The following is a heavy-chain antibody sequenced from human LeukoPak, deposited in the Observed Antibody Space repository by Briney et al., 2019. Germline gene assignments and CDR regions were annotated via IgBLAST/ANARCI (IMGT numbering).Heavy chain of an antibody. CDR3: ARGGYDSPLDGIDY. CDR2: IYYSGST. CDR1: GGSISSSSYY. J-gene: IGHJ4*02. V-gene: IGHV4-39*07. Sequence: SETLSLTCTVSGGSISSSSYYWGWIRQPPGKGLEWIGSIYYSGSTYYNPSLKSRVTISVDTSKNQFSLKLSSVTAADTAVYYCARGGYDSPLDGIDYWGQGTLVTVSS. D-gene: IGHD5-12*01.